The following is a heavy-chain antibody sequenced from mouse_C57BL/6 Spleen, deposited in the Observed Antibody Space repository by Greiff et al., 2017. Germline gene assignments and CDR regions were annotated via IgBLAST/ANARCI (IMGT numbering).Heavy chain of an antibody. V-gene: IGHV1-42*01. CDR1: GYSFTGYY. D-gene: IGHD1-1*01. CDR2: INPSTGGT. J-gene: IGHJ1*03. CDR3: ARRSLLRSGYFDV. Sequence: EVQLQQSGPELVKPGASVKISCKASGYSFTGYYMNWVKQSPGKSLEWIGEINPSTGGTTYNQKFKAKATLTVDKSSSTAYMQLKSLTSEDSAVYYCARRSLLRSGYFDVWGTGTTVTVSA.